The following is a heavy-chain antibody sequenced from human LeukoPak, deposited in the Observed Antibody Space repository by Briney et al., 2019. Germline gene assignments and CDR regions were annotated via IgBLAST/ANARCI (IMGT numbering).Heavy chain of an antibody. CDR2: ISSSGSTI. J-gene: IGHJ6*02. Sequence: GGSLRLSCAASGFTFSDYYMSWIRQAPGKGLEWVSYISSSGSTIYYAGSVKGRFTISRDNAKNSLYLQMNSLRAEDTAVYYCARGGVLLWFGEFAYGMDVWGQGTTVTVSS. CDR3: ARGGVLLWFGEFAYGMDV. V-gene: IGHV3-11*01. CDR1: GFTFSDYY. D-gene: IGHD3-10*01.